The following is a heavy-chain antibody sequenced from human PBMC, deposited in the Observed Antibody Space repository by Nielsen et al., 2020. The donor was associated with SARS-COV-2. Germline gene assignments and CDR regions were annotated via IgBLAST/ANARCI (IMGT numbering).Heavy chain of an antibody. Sequence: GESLKISCAASGFTFSSYAMSWVRQAPGKGLEWVSAISGSGGSTYYADSVKGRFTISRDNSKNTLYLQMNSLRAEDTAVYYCATGAAAGTQNWFDPWGQGTLVTVSS. V-gene: IGHV3-23*01. D-gene: IGHD6-13*01. CDR2: ISGSGGST. CDR1: GFTFSSYA. CDR3: ATGAAAGTQNWFDP. J-gene: IGHJ5*02.